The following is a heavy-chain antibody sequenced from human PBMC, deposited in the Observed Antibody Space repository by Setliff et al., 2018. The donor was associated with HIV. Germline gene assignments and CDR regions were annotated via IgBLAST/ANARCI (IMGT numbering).Heavy chain of an antibody. Sequence: GGSLSLSCAASGFTFKTDAMHWVRQAPGKGQEWVAFMWYDGSNKEYGDSVKGRFTISRDNSKNMVYLEMNNLRGEDSAVYYCARDPAMSGWALADWGQGTQVTVSS. CDR1: GFTFKTDA. V-gene: IGHV3-33*01. CDR2: MWYDGSNK. CDR3: ARDPAMSGWALAD. D-gene: IGHD6-19*01. J-gene: IGHJ4*02.